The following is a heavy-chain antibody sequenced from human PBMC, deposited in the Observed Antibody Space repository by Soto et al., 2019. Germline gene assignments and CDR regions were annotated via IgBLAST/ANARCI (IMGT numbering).Heavy chain of an antibody. V-gene: IGHV4-61*01. CDR1: GASFKSGSYS. J-gene: IGHJ4*02. CDR2: VYHTGRT. Sequence: ETLSLACPVSGASFKSGSYSWSWIRQPPGKGLEWIGYVYHTGRTRYNPSLKSRVSISMDTSKNQFSLNLDSVTAADTAVYFCARDFAYFDSWGQGTLVTVSS. CDR3: ARDFAYFDS.